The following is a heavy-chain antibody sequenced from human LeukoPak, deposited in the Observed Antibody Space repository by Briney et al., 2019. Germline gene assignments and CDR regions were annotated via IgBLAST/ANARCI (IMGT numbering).Heavy chain of an antibody. CDR1: GGSITSSY. CDR2: IHYTGST. J-gene: IGHJ4*02. CDR3: AREPYGSGTFDY. Sequence: SETLSLTCTVSGGSITSSYWSWIRQSPGKGLEWIGYIHYTGSTNYNPSLKSRVTMLIDPSKNQFSLKLSSVTAADTAEYYCAREPYGSGTFDYWGQGTLVTVSA. D-gene: IGHD3-10*01. V-gene: IGHV4-59*12.